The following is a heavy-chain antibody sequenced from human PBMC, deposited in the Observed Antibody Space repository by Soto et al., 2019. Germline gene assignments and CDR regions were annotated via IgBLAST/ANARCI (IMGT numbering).Heavy chain of an antibody. D-gene: IGHD6-13*01. Sequence: SETLSLTCTVSGGSISSYYWGWIRQPPGKGLEWIGSIYYSGSTYYNPSPKSRVTISVDTSKNQFSLKLSSVTAADTAVYYCARLKDSSSWSFDYWGQGTLVTVSS. CDR2: IYYSGST. CDR1: GGSISSYY. J-gene: IGHJ4*02. CDR3: ARLKDSSSWSFDY. V-gene: IGHV4-39*01.